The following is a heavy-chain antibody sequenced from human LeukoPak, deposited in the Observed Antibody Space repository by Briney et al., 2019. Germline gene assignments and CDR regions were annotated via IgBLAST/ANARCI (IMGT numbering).Heavy chain of an antibody. J-gene: IGHJ6*03. CDR1: GGSISSYY. V-gene: IGHV4-59*01. Sequence: KPSETLSLTCTVSGGSISSYYWSWIRQPPGKGLEWIGYIYYSGSTNYNPSLKSRVTISLDTSKNQFSLKLSSVTAADTAVYYCARIPNAYYYYMDVWGKGTTVTVSS. CDR3: ARIPNAYYYYMDV. D-gene: IGHD2-2*02. CDR2: IYYSGST.